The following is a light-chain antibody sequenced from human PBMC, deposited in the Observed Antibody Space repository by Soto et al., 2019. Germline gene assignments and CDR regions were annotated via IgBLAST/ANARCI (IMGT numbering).Light chain of an antibody. CDR2: GAF. Sequence: ELVLTHSPATLSLSPGERATLSCSSSPIVTNHLAWYQQKPGQAPRLLIYGAFNRATGIPARFSGSGSGTDFTLTISSLEPEDFAVYYCQQRNIWPPVTFGQRTRLEIK. CDR3: QQRNIWPPVT. CDR1: PIVTNH. V-gene: IGKV3-11*01. J-gene: IGKJ5*01.